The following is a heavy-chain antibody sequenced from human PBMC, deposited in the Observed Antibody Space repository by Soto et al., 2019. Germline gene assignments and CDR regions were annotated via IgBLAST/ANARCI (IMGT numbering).Heavy chain of an antibody. CDR3: AREGQAPYYYYGMDV. CDR2: ISGYNGNT. Sequence: QVQVVQSGDEVKKPGASVKVSCKASGYTFTNYGFSLVRQAPGQGLGRMGWISGYNGNTKYAEKFQGRVTMTTDTYTSTAQMVLRSLRSDDTAVYFWAREGQAPYYYYGMDVWVQGTAVTVSS. J-gene: IGHJ6*02. CDR1: GYTFTNYG. V-gene: IGHV1-18*01.